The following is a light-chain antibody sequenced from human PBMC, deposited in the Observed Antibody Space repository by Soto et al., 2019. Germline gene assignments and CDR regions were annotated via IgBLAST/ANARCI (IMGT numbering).Light chain of an antibody. J-gene: IGKJ1*01. CDR2: DAS. CDR1: QSISSW. V-gene: IGKV1-5*01. Sequence: EMQMTQYPSTLSACVGDRVTITCRASQSISSWLAWYQQKPGKAPKLLIYDASSLESGVPSRFSGSGSGTEFTLTISSLQPDDFATYYCQQYNSYSWTFGQGTKVDIK. CDR3: QQYNSYSWT.